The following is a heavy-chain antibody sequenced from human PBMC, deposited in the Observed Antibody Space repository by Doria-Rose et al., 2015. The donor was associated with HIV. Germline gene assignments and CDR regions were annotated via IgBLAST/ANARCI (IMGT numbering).Heavy chain of an antibody. J-gene: IGHJ6*03. Sequence: VQLVQSGGGLVRPGRSLRLSCVGSGFSFESYAMHWVRLAPGKGLAWVAGTSRDSGAKGNADSVEGRFTISRDNAKKSVYLEMRSLRPEDTAFYYCAKAPIIGPKYYFYMDVWGKGTSVTVSS. CDR3: AKAPIIGPKYYFYMDV. D-gene: IGHD3-3*01. CDR1: GFSFESYA. V-gene: IGHV3-9*01. CDR2: TSRDSGAK.